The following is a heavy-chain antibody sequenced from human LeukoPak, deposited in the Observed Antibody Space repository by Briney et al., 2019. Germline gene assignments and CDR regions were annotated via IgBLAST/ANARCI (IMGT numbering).Heavy chain of an antibody. J-gene: IGHJ6*03. Sequence: GGSLRLSCAASGFTFSTYTMNWVRQAPGKGLEWVSCISSSSSYIYYADSVKGRVTISIDNAKNSLFLELDSMIPGATVLDYCASGTYYYHYMDVWGKGTTVTVSS. V-gene: IGHV3-21*01. D-gene: IGHD6-13*01. CDR1: GFTFSTYT. CDR3: ASGTYYYHYMDV. CDR2: ISSSSSYI.